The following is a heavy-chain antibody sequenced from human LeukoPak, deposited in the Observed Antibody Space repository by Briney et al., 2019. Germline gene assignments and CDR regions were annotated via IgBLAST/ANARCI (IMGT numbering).Heavy chain of an antibody. D-gene: IGHD3-10*01. J-gene: IGHJ6*03. V-gene: IGHV3-23*01. CDR2: ISGSGGST. Sequence: GGSLRLSCAASGFTFSSYAMSWVRQAPGKGLEWVSAISGSGGSTYYADSVKGRFTISRDNSKNTLYVQMNSLKGDDTAVYYCAKDSAFYYIDVWGKGTTVIISS. CDR3: AKDSAFYYIDV. CDR1: GFTFSSYA.